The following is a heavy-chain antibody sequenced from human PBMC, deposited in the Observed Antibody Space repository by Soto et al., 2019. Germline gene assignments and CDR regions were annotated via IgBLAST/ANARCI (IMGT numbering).Heavy chain of an antibody. D-gene: IGHD5-18*01. CDR2: IIPIFGTA. Sequence: SVKVSCKASGGTFSSYASSWVRQAPGQGLEWMGGIIPIFGTANYAQKFQGRVTITADESTSTAYMELSSLRSEDTAVYYCASARGYSYGLPGNYFDYWGQGTLVTVSS. V-gene: IGHV1-69*13. J-gene: IGHJ4*02. CDR1: GGTFSSYA. CDR3: ASARGYSYGLPGNYFDY.